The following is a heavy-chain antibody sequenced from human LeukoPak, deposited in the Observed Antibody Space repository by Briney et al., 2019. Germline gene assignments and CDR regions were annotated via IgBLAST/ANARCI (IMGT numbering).Heavy chain of an antibody. Sequence: GGSLRLSCAASGFTFSSYGMHWVRQAPDKGLERVSVIWYDGSNKYYADSVRGRFTISRDNSKNTVYLQMNSLRAEDTAVYYCARPTAGNYKLDPWGRGTLVTVSS. J-gene: IGHJ5*02. CDR3: ARPTAGNYKLDP. D-gene: IGHD3-10*01. V-gene: IGHV3-33*01. CDR1: GFTFSSYG. CDR2: IWYDGSNK.